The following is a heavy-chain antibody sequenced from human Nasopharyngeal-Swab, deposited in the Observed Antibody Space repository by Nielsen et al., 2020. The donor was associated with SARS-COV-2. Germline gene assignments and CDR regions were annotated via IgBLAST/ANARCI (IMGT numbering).Heavy chain of an antibody. D-gene: IGHD3-16*01. J-gene: IGHJ4*02. CDR3: ARGSFYYDPSVYSIGADRGFGSSALDS. CDR2: IIPIFGTA. V-gene: IGHV1-69*06. Sequence: WVRQAPGQGLEWMGGIIPIFGTANYAQKFQGRVTITADKSTSTAYMELSSLRSEDTAVYYCARGSFYYDPSVYSIGADRGFGSSALDSWGQGTLVTVSS.